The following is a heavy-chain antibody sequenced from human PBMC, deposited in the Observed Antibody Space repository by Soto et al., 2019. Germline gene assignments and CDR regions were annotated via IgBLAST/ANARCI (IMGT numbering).Heavy chain of an antibody. Sequence: GGSLRLSCAASGFTFSNYPMTWVRQAPGKGLEWVSSISASGGSTYYADSVKGRFTISRDNPKNTISLQMNSLRAEDTAVYYCAKEQTHSEADTSSIFDYWGQGTLVTVYS. D-gene: IGHD2-2*01. CDR3: AKEQTHSEADTSSIFDY. CDR2: ISASGGST. V-gene: IGHV3-23*01. J-gene: IGHJ4*02. CDR1: GFTFSNYP.